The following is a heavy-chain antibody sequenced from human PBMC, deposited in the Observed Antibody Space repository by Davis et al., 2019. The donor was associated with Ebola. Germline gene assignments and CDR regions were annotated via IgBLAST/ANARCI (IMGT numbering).Heavy chain of an antibody. D-gene: IGHD3-3*01. J-gene: IGHJ1*01. V-gene: IGHV3-23*01. CDR1: GFTFSSYA. CDR2: ISGSGGST. Sequence: GESLKISCAASGFTFSSYAMSWVRQAPGKGLEWVSAISGSGGSTYYADSVKGRFTISRDNSKNTLYLQMNSLRDEDTAVYYCARDGDFWSGYYFQHWGQGTLVTVSS. CDR3: ARDGDFWSGYYFQH.